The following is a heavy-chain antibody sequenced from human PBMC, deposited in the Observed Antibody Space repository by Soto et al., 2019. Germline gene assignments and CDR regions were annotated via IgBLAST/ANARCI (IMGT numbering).Heavy chain of an antibody. CDR1: GGSISSYY. Sequence: SETLSLTCTVSGGSISSYYWSWIRQPPGKGLEWIGYIYYSGSTNYNPSLKSRVTISVDTSKNQFSLKLSSVTAADTAVYYCARYVSEYGTNGVCYGLDYGAKGTLVPVSS. CDR2: IYYSGST. CDR3: ARYVSEYGTNGVCYGLDY. J-gene: IGHJ4*02. D-gene: IGHD2-8*01. V-gene: IGHV4-59*08.